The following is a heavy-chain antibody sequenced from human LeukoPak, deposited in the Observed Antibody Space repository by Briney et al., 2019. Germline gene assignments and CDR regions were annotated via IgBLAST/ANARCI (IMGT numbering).Heavy chain of an antibody. CDR2: IYDGGST. CDR1: GGSVNSYY. Sequence: SETLSLTCTVSGGSVNSYYLSWIRQPAGKTLEWIGRIYDGGSTNYNPSLKSRVTMSVDTSKNQFSLKLSSVTAADTAVYYCASGFGEASYYYMDVWGKGTTVTVSS. D-gene: IGHD3-10*01. CDR3: ASGFGEASYYYMDV. V-gene: IGHV4-4*07. J-gene: IGHJ6*03.